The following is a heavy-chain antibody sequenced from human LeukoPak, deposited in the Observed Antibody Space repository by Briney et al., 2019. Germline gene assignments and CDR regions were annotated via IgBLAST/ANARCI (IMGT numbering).Heavy chain of an antibody. CDR3: ARADGYCSSTSCYEGYFDL. CDR1: GGSISSSSYY. J-gene: IGHJ2*01. Sequence: SETLSLTCTVSGGSISSSSYYWGWIRQPPGKGLEWIGSIYYSGSTNYNPSLKSRVTISVDTSKNQFSLKLSSVTAADTAVYYCARADGYCSSTSCYEGYFDLWGRGTLVTVSS. CDR2: IYYSGST. D-gene: IGHD2-2*03. V-gene: IGHV4-39*07.